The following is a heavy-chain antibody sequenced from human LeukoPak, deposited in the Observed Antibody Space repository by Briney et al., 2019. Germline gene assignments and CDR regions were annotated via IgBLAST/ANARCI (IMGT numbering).Heavy chain of an antibody. CDR3: ARRVGGSSPRGYFDS. Sequence: GESLQISCKGSGYSFTSYWIGWVRPMPGKGLEWMGIIYPGDSDTRYSPSFQGQVTISADKSISTAYLQWSSLKASDTAMYYCARRVGGSSPRGYFDSWGQGTLVTVSS. CDR1: GYSFTSYW. CDR2: IYPGDSDT. D-gene: IGHD2-2*01. J-gene: IGHJ4*02. V-gene: IGHV5-51*01.